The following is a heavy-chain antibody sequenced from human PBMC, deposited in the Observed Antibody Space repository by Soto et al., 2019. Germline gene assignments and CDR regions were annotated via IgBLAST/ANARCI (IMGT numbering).Heavy chain of an antibody. CDR1: GFILSDCA. J-gene: IGHJ4*02. CDR3: AQYYYGSGNSVHPFGY. Sequence: PGGSLRLSCATSGFILSDCAMNWVRQAPEKGLEWVSYISSSGGIIDYADSVKGRFTISRDNSKNTLYLEMNSLRAEDTAVYHCAQYYYGSGNSVHPFGYWGLGTLVTVSS. V-gene: IGHV3-23*01. D-gene: IGHD3-10*01. CDR2: ISSSGGII.